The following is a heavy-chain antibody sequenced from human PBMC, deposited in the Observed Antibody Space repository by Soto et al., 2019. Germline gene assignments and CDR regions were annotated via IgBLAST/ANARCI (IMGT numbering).Heavy chain of an antibody. Sequence: SSETLSLTCTVSGGSINSYFWTWIRQSEGKGLQCIGYIHYSGSANYNPTLKTRVTMSVDTSKTQFSLSLTSVTAADTAVYYCARMNHLSPKRNAFDIWGQGTMVTVSS. V-gene: IGHV4-59*01. J-gene: IGHJ3*02. CDR2: IHYSGSA. CDR3: ARMNHLSPKRNAFDI. CDR1: GGSINSYF.